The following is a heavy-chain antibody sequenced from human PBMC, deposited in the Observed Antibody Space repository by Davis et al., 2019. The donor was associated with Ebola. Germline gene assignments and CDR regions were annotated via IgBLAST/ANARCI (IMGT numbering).Heavy chain of an antibody. CDR2: IYYSGST. CDR3: ARERVDGIVLMVYETDAFDI. J-gene: IGHJ3*02. D-gene: IGHD2-8*01. Sequence: MPSETLSLTCAVSGGSISSGGYSWSWIRQPPGKGLEWIGYIYYSGSTYYNPSLKSRVTISVDTSKNQFSLKLSSVTAADTAVYYCARERVDGIVLMVYETDAFDIWGQGTMVTVSS. V-gene: IGHV4-30-4*07. CDR1: GGSISSGGYS.